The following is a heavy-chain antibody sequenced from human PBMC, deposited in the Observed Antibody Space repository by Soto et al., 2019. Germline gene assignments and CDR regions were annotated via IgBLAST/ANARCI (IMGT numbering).Heavy chain of an antibody. D-gene: IGHD5-12*01. CDR2: ISRSSSYT. CDR3: AGGNSGYDSVDY. CDR1: VLTFSYYY. J-gene: IGHJ4*02. Sequence: AGSLRLSCAASVLTFSYYYMSWIRQAPGKGLEWVSYISRSSSYTNYADSVKGRFTISRDNAKNSLYLQMNSLRAEDTAVYYCAGGNSGYDSVDYWGQGTLVTVSS. V-gene: IGHV3-11*06.